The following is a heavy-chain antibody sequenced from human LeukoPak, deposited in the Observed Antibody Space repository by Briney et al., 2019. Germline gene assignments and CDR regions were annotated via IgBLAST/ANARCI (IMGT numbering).Heavy chain of an antibody. CDR3: ARRSYGDYFYFDY. Sequence: GESLKISCEGSGYSFTIYWIGWVRQMPGKGLEWMGIIYPGDSDTRYSSSFQGQVTISADKSISTAYLQWSSLKASDTAMYYCARRSYGDYFYFDYWGQGTLVTVSS. J-gene: IGHJ4*02. D-gene: IGHD4-17*01. CDR1: GYSFTIYW. V-gene: IGHV5-51*01. CDR2: IYPGDSDT.